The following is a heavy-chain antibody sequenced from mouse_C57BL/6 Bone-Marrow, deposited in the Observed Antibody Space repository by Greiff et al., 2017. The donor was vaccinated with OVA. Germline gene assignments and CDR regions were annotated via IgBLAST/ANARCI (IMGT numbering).Heavy chain of an antibody. CDR2: IRNKANGYTT. Sequence: EVQRVESGGGLVQPGGSLSLSCAASGFTFTDYYMSWVRQPPGKALEWLGFIRNKANGYTTEYSASVKGRFTISRDNSQSVLYLQMNALRADDGATYDCARYQTSYCFDYWGQGTTLTVSS. CDR1: GFTFTDYY. CDR3: ARYQTSYCFDY. J-gene: IGHJ2*01. V-gene: IGHV7-3*01.